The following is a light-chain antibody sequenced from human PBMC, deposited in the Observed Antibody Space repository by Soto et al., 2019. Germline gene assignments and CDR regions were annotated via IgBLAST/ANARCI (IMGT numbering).Light chain of an antibody. CDR1: PSDVGGYIS. J-gene: IGLJ1*01. Sequence: QSGLTQPPSASGSPGQSVTISCTGTPSDVGGYISVSWYQQHPGKAPKLIIYEVKKRPSGVPDRFSGSKSGSTAFLTVSGLRTEDEAEYYCSSYAGFNTFLFGTGTKVTVL. V-gene: IGLV2-8*01. CDR2: EVK. CDR3: SSYAGFNTFL.